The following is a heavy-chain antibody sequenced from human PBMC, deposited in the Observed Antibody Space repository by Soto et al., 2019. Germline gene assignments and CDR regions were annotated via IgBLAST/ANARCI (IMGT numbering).Heavy chain of an antibody. CDR3: AKVGGELLYDY. D-gene: IGHD1-26*01. CDR1: GFTFSSYG. V-gene: IGHV3-30*18. J-gene: IGHJ4*02. Sequence: PGGSLRLSCAASGFTFSSYGRHWVRQAPGKGLEWVAVISYDGSNKYYADSVKGRFTISRDNSKNTLYLQMNSLRAEDTAVYYCAKVGGELLYDYWGQGTLVTAPQ. CDR2: ISYDGSNK.